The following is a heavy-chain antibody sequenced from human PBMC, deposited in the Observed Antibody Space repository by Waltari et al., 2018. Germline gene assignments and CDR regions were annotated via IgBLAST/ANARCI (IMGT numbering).Heavy chain of an antibody. CDR3: ARGNYYDSSGS. CDR1: GGSIRSYY. J-gene: IGHJ4*02. V-gene: IGHV4-59*01. D-gene: IGHD3-22*01. CDR2: IYYSGST. Sequence: QVQLQESGPGLVKPSATLSLTCTVSGGSIRSYYWSWTRQPPGKGLEGIGYIYYSGSTNYNPSLKSRVTISVDTSKNQFSLKLSSVTAADTAVYYCARGNYYDSSGSWGQGTLVTVSS.